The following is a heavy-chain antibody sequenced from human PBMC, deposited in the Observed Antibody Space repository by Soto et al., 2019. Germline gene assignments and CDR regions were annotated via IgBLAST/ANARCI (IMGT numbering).Heavy chain of an antibody. CDR3: ARDGAAAGTQAYYYYGMDV. J-gene: IGHJ6*02. D-gene: IGHD6-13*01. CDR2: IIPIFGTA. V-gene: IGHV1-69*01. CDR1: GGTFSSYA. Sequence: QVQLVQSGAEVKKPGSSVKVSCKASGGTFSSYAISWVRQAPGQGLEWMGGIIPIFGTANYAQKFQGRVTINADESTSTAYMELSSLRSEDTAVYYCARDGAAAGTQAYYYYGMDVWGQGTTVTASS.